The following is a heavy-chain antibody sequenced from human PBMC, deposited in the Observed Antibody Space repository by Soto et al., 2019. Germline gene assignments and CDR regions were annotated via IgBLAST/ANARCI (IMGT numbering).Heavy chain of an antibody. Sequence: QVQLVESGGGLVKPGGSLRLSCAASGFTLSEYYMSWIRQAPGKGLEWVAYISSSGVTKYYAESMRGRFTISRDNAKKCLQLQMNSLRADDAAVYYCALGSDILTGYSKAFDSWGQGTLVTVSS. V-gene: IGHV3-11*01. CDR3: ALGSDILTGYSKAFDS. CDR1: GFTLSEYY. CDR2: ISSSGVTK. J-gene: IGHJ4*02. D-gene: IGHD3-9*01.